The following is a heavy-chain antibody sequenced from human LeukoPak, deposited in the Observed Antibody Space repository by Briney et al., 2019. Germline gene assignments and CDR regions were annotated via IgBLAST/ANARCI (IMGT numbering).Heavy chain of an antibody. CDR1: GYTFTSYY. V-gene: IGHV1-46*01. CDR2: INPSGGST. Sequence: GASVKVSCKTSGYTFTSYYMHWVRQAPGQGLEWMGIINPSGGSTSYAQKFQGRVTMTRDTSTSTVYMELSSLRSEDTAVYYCARGSYPMTTVVTPDYFDYWGQGTLVTVS. D-gene: IGHD4-23*01. CDR3: ARGSYPMTTVVTPDYFDY. J-gene: IGHJ4*02.